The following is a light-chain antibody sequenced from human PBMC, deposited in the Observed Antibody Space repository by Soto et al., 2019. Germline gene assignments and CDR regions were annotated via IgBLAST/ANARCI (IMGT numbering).Light chain of an antibody. Sequence: EFLLTQSPGTLSLSPGERATLSCRASQSVSNNYLAWYQQKPGQAPRLLIYGASSRATGVPARFSGSGSGTEFILTISSLQSEDFAVYYCQHYNNWRATFGGGTKVDIK. CDR2: GAS. CDR3: QHYNNWRAT. V-gene: IGKV3-15*01. J-gene: IGKJ4*01. CDR1: QSVSNN.